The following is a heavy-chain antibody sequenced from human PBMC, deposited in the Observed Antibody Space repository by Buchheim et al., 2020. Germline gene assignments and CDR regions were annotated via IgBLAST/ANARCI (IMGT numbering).Heavy chain of an antibody. Sequence: QVQLQESGPGLVKPSGTLSLTCAVSGGPISSSNWWSWVRQSPGKGLEWIGEIYHSGSTNYNPSLKSRVTISVDKSKNQFSLKLNSVTAADTAVYYCARADIVVVIASRGYFDYWGQGTL. J-gene: IGHJ4*02. D-gene: IGHD2-21*01. V-gene: IGHV4-4*02. CDR2: IYHSGST. CDR1: GGPISSSNW. CDR3: ARADIVVVIASRGYFDY.